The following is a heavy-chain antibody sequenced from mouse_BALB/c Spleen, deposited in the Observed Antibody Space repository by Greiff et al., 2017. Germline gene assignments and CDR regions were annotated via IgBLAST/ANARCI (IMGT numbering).Heavy chain of an antibody. V-gene: IGHV1-69*02. CDR2: IDPSDSYT. D-gene: IGHD2-4*01. CDR1: GYTFTSYW. Sequence: QVQLQQSGAELVKPGASVKLSCKASGYTFTSYWMHWVKQRPGQGLEWIGEIDPSDSYTNYNQKFKGKATLTVDKSSSTAYMQLSSLTSEDSAVYYCARRGDYDYDGAMDYWGQGTSVTVSS. J-gene: IGHJ4*01. CDR3: ARRGDYDYDGAMDY.